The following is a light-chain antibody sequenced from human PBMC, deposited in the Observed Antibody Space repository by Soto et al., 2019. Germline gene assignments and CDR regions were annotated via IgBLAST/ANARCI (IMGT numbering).Light chain of an antibody. V-gene: IGKV4-1*01. J-gene: IGKJ5*01. CDR2: WAS. CDR1: QSVLYSAYNKSY. Sequence: DIALTQSPDSLALSLGEMATMNCKSSQSVLYSAYNKSYLAWYQVKPGRPPKLLSSWASTRESGVPDRFSGSVSGTDFTLTISSLQAEDVAVYYCQQYYSTLITFGQGTRLEIK. CDR3: QQYYSTLIT.